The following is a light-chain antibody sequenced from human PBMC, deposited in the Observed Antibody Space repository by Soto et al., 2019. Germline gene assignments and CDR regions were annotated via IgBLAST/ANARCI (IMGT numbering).Light chain of an antibody. V-gene: IGKV3-11*01. CDR2: DAS. J-gene: IGKJ3*01. CDR3: QQRGNWPPT. Sequence: EIVLTQSPATLSLSPGERAILSCRGSQSVSSFLAWYQQKPGQPPRLLIYDASNRATGIPGRFSGSGSGTDFTLTISSLEPEDFAAYYCQQRGNWPPTFGPGTKVDI. CDR1: QSVSSF.